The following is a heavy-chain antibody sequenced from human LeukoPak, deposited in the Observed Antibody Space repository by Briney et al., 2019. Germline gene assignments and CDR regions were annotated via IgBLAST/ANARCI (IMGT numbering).Heavy chain of an antibody. D-gene: IGHD3-9*01. J-gene: IGHJ4*02. Sequence: GGSLRLSCAASGFTFSSYAMSWVRQAPGKGLEWVSAISGSGGSTYYADSVKGRFTISRDNSKNTLYLQMNSLRAEDTAVYYCAKAKNVLRYFDWLTDYWGQGTLSPSPQ. V-gene: IGHV3-23*01. CDR3: AKAKNVLRYFDWLTDY. CDR2: ISGSGGST. CDR1: GFTFSSYA.